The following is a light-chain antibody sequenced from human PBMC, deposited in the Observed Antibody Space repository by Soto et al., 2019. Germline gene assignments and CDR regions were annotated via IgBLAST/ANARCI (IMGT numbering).Light chain of an antibody. V-gene: IGLV2-8*01. CDR1: SSDVGGYNY. Sequence: QSVLTQPPSASGSPGQSVTISCTGTSSDVGGYNYVSWYQQHPSKAPKLMIYEVTKRPSGVPDRFSGSKSGNTASLTVSGLQAEDEADYFCCSHAGDNTYVFGTGTKVTVL. CDR2: EVT. CDR3: CSHAGDNTYV. J-gene: IGLJ1*01.